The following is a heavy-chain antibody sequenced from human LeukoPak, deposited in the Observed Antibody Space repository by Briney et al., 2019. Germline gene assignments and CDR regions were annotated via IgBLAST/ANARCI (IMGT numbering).Heavy chain of an antibody. Sequence: GGSLRLSCAASGFTFSNYWMHWVRQAPGEALMWVSRIKSDGSSTTYADSVKGRFTVSRDNAKNTLYLQMNSLRAEDTAVYYCSRDSLSSCGGDCYPGLDVWGQGATVTVSS. CDR2: IKSDGSST. CDR3: SRDSLSSCGGDCYPGLDV. V-gene: IGHV3-74*01. D-gene: IGHD2-21*02. J-gene: IGHJ6*02. CDR1: GFTFSNYW.